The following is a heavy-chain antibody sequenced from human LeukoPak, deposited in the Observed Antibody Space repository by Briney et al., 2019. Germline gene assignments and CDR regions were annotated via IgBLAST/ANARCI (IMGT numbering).Heavy chain of an antibody. CDR2: IRYDGSNK. V-gene: IGHV3-30*02. J-gene: IGHJ6*03. CDR1: GFTFSSYG. CDR3: AKVKLPTPPGRITMVRGAGPYYMDV. Sequence: PGGSLRLSCAASGFTFSSYGMHWVRQAPGKGLEWVAFIRYDGSNKYYADSVKGRFTISRDNSKNTLYLQMNSLRAEDTAVYYCAKVKLPTPPGRITMVRGAGPYYMDVWGKGTTVTISS. D-gene: IGHD3-10*01.